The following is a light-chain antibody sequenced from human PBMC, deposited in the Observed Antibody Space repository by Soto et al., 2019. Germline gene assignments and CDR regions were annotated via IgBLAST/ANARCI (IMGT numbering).Light chain of an antibody. V-gene: IGKV3-11*01. J-gene: IGKJ4*01. Sequence: EIVLTQSPATLSLSPGDRATLSCRASQSVGSSLAWYQQRPGQAPRLLIYDASNRATGIPARFSGSGSRTDFTLTISFLEPEDFAVYYCQQRSNWPPTVTFGGGTKVEIK. CDR2: DAS. CDR1: QSVGSS. CDR3: QQRSNWPPTVT.